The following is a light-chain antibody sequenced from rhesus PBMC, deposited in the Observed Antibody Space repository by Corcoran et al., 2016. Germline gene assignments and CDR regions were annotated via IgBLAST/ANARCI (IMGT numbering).Light chain of an antibody. V-gene: IGLV2S9*01. Sequence: QSALTQPPSVSKSLGQSVTISCTGTSSDIGGYNDVSWYQQYPGTAPRLLIHDVNKRPSGVSDRFSGSKSGNAASLTISGLQAEDEADYYCCSYSSGTTFVFGSGTKLTVL. CDR2: DVN. CDR1: SSDIGGYND. CDR3: CSYSSGTTFV. J-gene: IGLJ6*01.